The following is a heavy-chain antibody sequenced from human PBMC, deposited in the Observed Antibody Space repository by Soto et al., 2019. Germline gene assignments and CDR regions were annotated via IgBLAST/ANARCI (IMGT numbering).Heavy chain of an antibody. Sequence: EVQLVESGGGLVQPGGSLRLSCAASGFTFSNYWMHWVRQAPGKGLVWVSRINPTGSVTSYADSVKGRFSISRDNAEDTLSLQMNRLRGEDTAVYYCARVRNGEYSFDYWCQGTLVTVSS. CDR1: GFTFSNYW. CDR2: INPTGSVT. CDR3: ARVRNGEYSFDY. V-gene: IGHV3-74*01. J-gene: IGHJ4*02. D-gene: IGHD3-10*01.